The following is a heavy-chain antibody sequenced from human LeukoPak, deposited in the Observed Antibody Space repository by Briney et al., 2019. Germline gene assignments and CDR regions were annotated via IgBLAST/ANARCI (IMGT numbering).Heavy chain of an antibody. CDR3: ARCDYVWGNYRTRPILYFDK. Sequence: ASVRVSCKTSGYTFSSYGISWVRQAPGQGREWMGWISGYNGNIKYAQKFQGRLTLTTDPSTTTAYMELRSLKSDDTAVYYCARCDYVWGNYRTRPILYFDKWGQGTLVTVSS. V-gene: IGHV1-18*01. J-gene: IGHJ4*02. D-gene: IGHD3-16*02. CDR1: GYTFSSYG. CDR2: ISGYNGNI.